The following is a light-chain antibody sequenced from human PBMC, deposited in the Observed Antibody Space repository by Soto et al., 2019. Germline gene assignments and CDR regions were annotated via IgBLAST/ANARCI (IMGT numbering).Light chain of an antibody. CDR3: QKYNDWPPSWT. CDR1: QSISST. CDR2: GVS. J-gene: IGKJ1*01. Sequence: EIVMTQSPATLSVSPGERVTLSCRASQSISSTLAWHQQRPGQAPRLLIYGVSTRATGIPARFSGSGSGTEFTLTISGLQSEDFAVYYCQKYNDWPPSWTFGQGTKVEIK. V-gene: IGKV3-15*01.